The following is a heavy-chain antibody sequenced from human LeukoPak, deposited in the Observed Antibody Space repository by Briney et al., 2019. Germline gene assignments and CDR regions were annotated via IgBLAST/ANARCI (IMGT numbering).Heavy chain of an antibody. Sequence: SETLSLTCTVSGGSISSSSYYWGWIRQPPGKGLEWIGSIYYSGSTYYNPSLKSRVTISVDTSKNQFSLKLSSVTAADTAVYYCAARLKSGDWYFDLWGRGTLVTVSS. V-gene: IGHV4-39*07. J-gene: IGHJ2*01. CDR2: IYYSGST. D-gene: IGHD7-27*01. CDR3: AARLKSGDWYFDL. CDR1: GGSISSSSYY.